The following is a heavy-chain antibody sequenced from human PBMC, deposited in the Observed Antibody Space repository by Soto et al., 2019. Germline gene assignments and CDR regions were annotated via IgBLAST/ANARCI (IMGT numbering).Heavy chain of an antibody. CDR1: GYTLTQLS. CDR3: GDGTPHPGGEFDY. D-gene: IGHD2-15*01. J-gene: IGHJ4*02. V-gene: IGHV1-24*01. Sequence: ASVTVSCKVSGYTLTQLSMHWVRQAPAKGLEWMGGFDPEDGETIYAQKFQGRVTKNEDTSTYTAYMELSSLKSEDTAGYYCGDGTPHPGGEFDYWGQGTLVTVSS. CDR2: FDPEDGET.